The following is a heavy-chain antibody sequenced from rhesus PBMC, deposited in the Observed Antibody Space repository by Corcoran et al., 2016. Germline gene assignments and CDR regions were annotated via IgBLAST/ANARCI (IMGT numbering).Heavy chain of an antibody. CDR1: GGSVSSSNW. D-gene: IGHD1-1*01. Sequence: QVQLQESGPGLVKPSETLSLTCAVSGGSVSSSNWWSWIRQPPGKGLEWIGYIYGSSGSTYYNPSLKGRVTISTDTSKNQCSMKRSSVTAADTAVYYCARGAGWNYGYWYFDLWGPGTPITISS. J-gene: IGHJ2*01. V-gene: IGHV4-65*01. CDR2: IYGSSGST. CDR3: ARGAGWNYGYWYFDL.